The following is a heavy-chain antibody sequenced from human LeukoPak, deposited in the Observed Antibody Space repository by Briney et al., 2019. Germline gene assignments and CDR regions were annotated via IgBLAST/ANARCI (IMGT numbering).Heavy chain of an antibody. CDR3: ARDSGRDDSSGYYYSEVVY. CDR2: ISSSSSYI. Sequence: GGSLRLSCAASGFTFSSYSMNWVRQAPGKGLEWVSSISSSSSYIYYADSVEGRFTISRDNAKNSLYLQMNSLRAEDTAVYYCARDSGRDDSSGYYYSEVVYWGQGTLVTVSS. V-gene: IGHV3-21*01. CDR1: GFTFSSYS. J-gene: IGHJ4*02. D-gene: IGHD3-22*01.